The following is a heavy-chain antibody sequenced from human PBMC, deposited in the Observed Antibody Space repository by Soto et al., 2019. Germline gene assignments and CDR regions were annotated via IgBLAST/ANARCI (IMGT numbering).Heavy chain of an antibody. J-gene: IGHJ5*02. CDR2: VKSKADGGTA. D-gene: IGHD3-3*01. V-gene: IGHV3-15*07. CDR1: GFSITNTC. CDR3: TSYPDFWGGHTHL. Sequence: EVQLVESGGGLVQPGGSLRLSCAASGFSITNTCMHWVRQAPEKALEWVGRVKSKADGGTADYAAPVKGRFTVSRDDSKITQYLPMNSLNMEDTAVYYCTSYPDFWGGHTHLWGQGTLVTVSS.